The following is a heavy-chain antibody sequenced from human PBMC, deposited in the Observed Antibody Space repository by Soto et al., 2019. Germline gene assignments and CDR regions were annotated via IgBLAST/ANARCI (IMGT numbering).Heavy chain of an antibody. Sequence: SETLSLTCAVYGGSFSGYYWIWIRQPPGKGLEWIGEINHSGSTNYNPSLKSRVTISVDTSKNQFSLKLSSVTAADPAVYYCGRNGVLHFFAWLSPPFTRTLGLDYWGQGTLVPVSS. D-gene: IGHD3-9*01. CDR2: INHSGST. J-gene: IGHJ4*02. CDR3: GRNGVLHFFAWLSPPFTRTLGLDY. CDR1: GGSFSGYY. V-gene: IGHV4-34*01.